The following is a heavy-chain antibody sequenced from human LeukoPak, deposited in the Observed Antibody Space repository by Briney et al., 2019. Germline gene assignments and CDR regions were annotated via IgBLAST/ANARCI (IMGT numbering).Heavy chain of an antibody. D-gene: IGHD3-16*01. J-gene: IGHJ4*02. Sequence: GGSLRLSCSASGFTFSSYAMHWVRQAPGKGLEYVSVISSNGGSIYYADSVKGRFTISRDNSKNTLYLQMNSLRAEDTAVYYCARDWGKGDYWGQGTLVTVSS. CDR1: GFTFSSYA. CDR3: ARDWGKGDY. CDR2: ISSNGGSI. V-gene: IGHV3-64*04.